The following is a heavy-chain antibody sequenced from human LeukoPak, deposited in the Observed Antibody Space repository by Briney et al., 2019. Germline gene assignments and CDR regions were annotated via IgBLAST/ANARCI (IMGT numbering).Heavy chain of an antibody. D-gene: IGHD5-12*01. V-gene: IGHV4-39*07. Sequence: SETLSLTCTVSGGSISSSAYYWGWIRQPPGKGLEWIANIFYSGSTYYYPSLKSRVTISVDTSKNQFSLKLSSVTAADTAVYYCARGGGYASPIGYWGQGALVTVSS. CDR3: ARGGGYASPIGY. J-gene: IGHJ4*02. CDR1: GGSISSSAYY. CDR2: IFYSGST.